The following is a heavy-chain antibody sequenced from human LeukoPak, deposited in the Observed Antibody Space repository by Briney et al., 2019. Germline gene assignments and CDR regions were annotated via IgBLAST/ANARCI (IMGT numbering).Heavy chain of an antibody. CDR3: ARGVTPDPYNWFDP. CDR1: GVTFSSYS. V-gene: IGHV3-21*01. CDR2: ISSSSSYI. Sequence: GGPLRLSCAASGVTFSSYSMNWVRQAPGKGLEWVSSISSSSSYIYYADSVKGRFTISRDNAKNSLYLQMNSLRAEDTAVYYCARGVTPDPYNWFDPWGQGTLVTVSS. J-gene: IGHJ5*02. D-gene: IGHD4-23*01.